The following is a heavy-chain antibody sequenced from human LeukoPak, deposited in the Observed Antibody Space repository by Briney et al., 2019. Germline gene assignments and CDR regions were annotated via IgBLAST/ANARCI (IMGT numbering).Heavy chain of an antibody. CDR2: LHSDGTT. J-gene: IGHJ4*02. CDR3: AGRRKEAAAFDD. V-gene: IGHV3-66*01. Sequence: PGGSLRLSCAASGFAVSVNYMTWVRLAPGKGLEWVSLLHSDGTTYYAESVKGRFTIPTDNSKNTLYLQMNSLRVEDTALYYCAGRRKEAAAFDDWGQGTLVTVSS. D-gene: IGHD6-13*01. CDR1: GFAVSVNY.